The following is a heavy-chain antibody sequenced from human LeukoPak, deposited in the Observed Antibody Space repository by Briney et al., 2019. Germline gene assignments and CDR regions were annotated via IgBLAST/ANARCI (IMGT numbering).Heavy chain of an antibody. D-gene: IGHD6-6*01. V-gene: IGHV4-31*03. J-gene: IGHJ5*02. CDR1: GGSISSGGYY. CDR2: IYYSGST. Sequence: SETLSLTCTVSGGSISSGGYYWSWIRQHPGKGLEWIGYIYYSGSTYYNPSLKSRVTISVDTSKNQFSLKLSSVTAADTAVYYCARGSSSPGTNWFDPWGQGTLVTVSS. CDR3: ARGSSSPGTNWFDP.